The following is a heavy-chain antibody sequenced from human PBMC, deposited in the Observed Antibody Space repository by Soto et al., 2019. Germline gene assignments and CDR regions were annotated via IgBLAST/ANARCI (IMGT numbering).Heavy chain of an antibody. V-gene: IGHV1-2*04. CDR3: ARASILHGMDV. J-gene: IGHJ6*04. Sequence: ASVKVSCKASGYTFTGYYMHWVRQAPGQGLEWMGWINPNSGGTNYAQKFQGWVTMTRDTSISTAYMELSRLGSDDTAVYYCARASILHGMDVWGKGTTISASS. CDR2: INPNSGGT. D-gene: IGHD4-4*01. CDR1: GYTFTGYY.